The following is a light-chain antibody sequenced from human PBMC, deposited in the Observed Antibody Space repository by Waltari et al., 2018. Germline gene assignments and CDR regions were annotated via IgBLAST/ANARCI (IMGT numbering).Light chain of an antibody. V-gene: IGKV3-20*01. Sequence: EIVLTQSPGSLSSSPGARVPLSCRSSQSVSRALAWSPQKPDQAPRLLIFGASNLATGIPYRFSGSGSETDCSLTISRLEPEDCAVYYCQHYVRLPATFGRGTKVEIK. CDR1: QSVSRA. CDR2: GAS. J-gene: IGKJ1*01. CDR3: QHYVRLPAT.